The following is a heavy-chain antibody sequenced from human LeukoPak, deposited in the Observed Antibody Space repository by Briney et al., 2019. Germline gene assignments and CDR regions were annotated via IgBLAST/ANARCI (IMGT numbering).Heavy chain of an antibody. CDR2: IYYSGST. J-gene: IGHJ4*02. D-gene: IGHD1-26*01. Sequence: SETLSLTCTVSGGSISSGDYDWRWIRQPPGKGLEWIGYIYYSGSTYYNPSLKSRFTISVDTSKNQFSLKLSSVTAADTAVYYCARDRPPVGAFDYWGQGTLVTVSS. V-gene: IGHV4-30-4*08. CDR3: ARDRPPVGAFDY. CDR1: GGSISSGDYD.